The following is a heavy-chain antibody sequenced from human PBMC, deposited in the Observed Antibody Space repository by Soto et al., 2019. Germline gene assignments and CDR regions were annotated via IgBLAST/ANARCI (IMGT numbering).Heavy chain of an antibody. J-gene: IGHJ4*02. CDR1: GFTFSSYA. D-gene: IGHD3-3*01. CDR2: ISGSGGST. Sequence: GGSLRLSCAASGFTFSSYAMSWVRQAPGKGLEWVSAISGSGGSTYYADSVKGRFTISRDNSKNTLYLQMNSLRAEDTAVYYCAKDQYYDFWSGYSDFDYWGQGTLVTVSS. V-gene: IGHV3-23*01. CDR3: AKDQYYDFWSGYSDFDY.